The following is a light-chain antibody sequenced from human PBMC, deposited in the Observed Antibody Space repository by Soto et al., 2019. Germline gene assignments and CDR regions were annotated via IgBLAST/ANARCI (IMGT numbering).Light chain of an antibody. Sequence: DLQMTQSPSSLSASVGDRVTITCQASQDISNYLNWYQQKPGKAPKLLIYDASNLETGVPSRFSGSVAGTDFTFTIRSLQPEDIATYYCQQDDNLPPLTFGGGTKVEIK. CDR1: QDISNY. CDR2: DAS. V-gene: IGKV1-33*01. CDR3: QQDDNLPPLT. J-gene: IGKJ4*01.